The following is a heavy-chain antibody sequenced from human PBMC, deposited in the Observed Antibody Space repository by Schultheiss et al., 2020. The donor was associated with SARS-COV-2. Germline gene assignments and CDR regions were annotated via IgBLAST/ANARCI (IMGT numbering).Heavy chain of an antibody. D-gene: IGHD1-7*01. V-gene: IGHV3-30*07. CDR1: GFTFSSYA. Sequence: GGSLRLSCAASGFTFSSYAMHWVRQAPGKGLEWVAVISYDGSNKYYADSVKGRFTISRDNSKNTLYLQMNSLRAEDTAVYYCAKDLRWNYVLSGSFDYWGQGTLVTVSS. J-gene: IGHJ4*02. CDR2: ISYDGSNK. CDR3: AKDLRWNYVLSGSFDY.